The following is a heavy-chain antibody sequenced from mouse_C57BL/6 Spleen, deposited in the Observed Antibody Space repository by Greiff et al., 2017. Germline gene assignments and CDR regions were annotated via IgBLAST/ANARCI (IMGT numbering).Heavy chain of an antibody. D-gene: IGHD2-1*01. CDR1: GFTFSSYA. Sequence: EVQRVESGEGLVKPGGSLKLSCAASGFTFSSYAMSWVRQTPEKRLEWVAYISSGGDYIYYADTVKGRFTISRDNARNTLYLQMSSLKSEDTAMYYCTRGGGKGDAMDYWGQGTSVTVSS. J-gene: IGHJ4*01. V-gene: IGHV5-9-1*02. CDR2: ISSGGDYI. CDR3: TRGGGKGDAMDY.